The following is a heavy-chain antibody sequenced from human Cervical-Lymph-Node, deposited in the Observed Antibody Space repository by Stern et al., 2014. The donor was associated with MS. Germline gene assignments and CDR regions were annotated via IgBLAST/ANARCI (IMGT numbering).Heavy chain of an antibody. V-gene: IGHV3-33*01. CDR3: ARGHIPYAYNYLLDY. D-gene: IGHD5-24*01. J-gene: IGHJ4*02. CDR2: AWYDGSTA. CDR1: GFTFSSYG. Sequence: VQLEESGGGVVQPGTSLRLSCAASGFTFSSYGMHWVRQAPGKGLEWVALAWYDGSTAYYTNSVKGRFTISRDNSKNTLSLQMNSLTAEDTAVYYCARGHIPYAYNYLLDYWGQGTLVTVAS.